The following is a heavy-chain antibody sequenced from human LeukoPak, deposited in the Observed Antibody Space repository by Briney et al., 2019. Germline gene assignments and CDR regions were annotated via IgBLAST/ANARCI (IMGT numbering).Heavy chain of an antibody. CDR1: GGTFSSYA. CDR2: IIPILGIA. CDR3: ARDGPYYDSSGYYLKPPFFDY. J-gene: IGHJ4*02. D-gene: IGHD3-22*01. V-gene: IGHV1-69*04. Sequence: SVKVSCKASGGTFSSYAISWVRQAPGQGLEWMGRIIPILGIANYAQKFQGRVTITADKSTSTAYMELSSLRSEDTAVYYCARDGPYYDSSGYYLKPPFFDYWGQGTLVTVSS.